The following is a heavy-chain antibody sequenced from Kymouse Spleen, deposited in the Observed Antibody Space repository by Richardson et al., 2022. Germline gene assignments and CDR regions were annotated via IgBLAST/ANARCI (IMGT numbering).Heavy chain of an antibody. J-gene: IGHJ4*02. CDR3: AKELGIDY. CDR1: GFTFDDYA. Sequence: EVQLVESGGGLVQPGRSLRLSCAASGFTFDDYAMHWVRQAPGKGLEWVSGISWNSGSIGYADSVKGRFTISRDNAKNSLYLQMNSLRAEDTALYYCAKELGIDYWGQGTLVTVSS. CDR2: ISWNSGSI. D-gene: IGHD7-27*02. V-gene: IGHV3-9*01.